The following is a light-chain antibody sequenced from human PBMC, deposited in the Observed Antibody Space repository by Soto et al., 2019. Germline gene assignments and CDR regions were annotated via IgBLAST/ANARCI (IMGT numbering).Light chain of an antibody. CDR1: QSVSSY. CDR2: DAS. CDR3: QQRSNWPPLP. Sequence: EIVLTQSPATLSLSPGERATLSCRASQSVSSYLAWYQQKPGQAPRLLIYDASNRATGIPARFSGSGSGTAFTLTISRLEPEDFAVYYCQQRSNWPPLPFGGGTKVEIK. V-gene: IGKV3-11*01. J-gene: IGKJ4*01.